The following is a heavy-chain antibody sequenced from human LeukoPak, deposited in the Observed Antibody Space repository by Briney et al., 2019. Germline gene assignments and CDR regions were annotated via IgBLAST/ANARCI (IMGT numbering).Heavy chain of an antibody. CDR2: IYYSGGT. Sequence: SETLSLTCTVSGGSISSGGYYWSWIRQHPGKGLEWIGYIYYSGGTYYNPSLKSRVTISVDTSKNQFSLKLSSVTAADTAVYYCARASDDILTGGSDYWGQGTLVTVSS. CDR3: ARASDDILTGGSDY. D-gene: IGHD3-9*01. CDR1: GGSISSGGYY. J-gene: IGHJ4*02. V-gene: IGHV4-31*03.